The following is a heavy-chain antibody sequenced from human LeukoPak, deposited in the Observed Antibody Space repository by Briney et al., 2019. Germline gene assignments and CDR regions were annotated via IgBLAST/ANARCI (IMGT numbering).Heavy chain of an antibody. J-gene: IGHJ2*01. D-gene: IGHD5-18*01. CDR1: GFAFSSYS. V-gene: IGHV3-30-3*01. Sequence: GGSLRLSCAASGFAFSSYSMHWVRQAPGKGLEWVALISYDGSNKYYADSVKGRFTISRDNSKNTDLQMDSLRAEDTAVYYCARDGYSFGPADWYFDLWGRGTLVTVSS. CDR2: ISYDGSNK. CDR3: ARDGYSFGPADWYFDL.